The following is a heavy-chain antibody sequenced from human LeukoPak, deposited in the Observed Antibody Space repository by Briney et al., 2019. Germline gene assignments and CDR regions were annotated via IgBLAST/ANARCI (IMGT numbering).Heavy chain of an antibody. CDR1: GFTSRNYA. J-gene: IGHJ4*02. CDR3: ARNDYGDYYFDY. Sequence: GGSLRLSCSASGFTSRNYAMHWVRQAPGKGLEWVAVISYDGSNKYYADSVKGRFTISRDNSKNTLYLQMNSLRAEDTAVYYCARNDYGDYYFDYWGQGTLVTASS. D-gene: IGHD4-17*01. CDR2: ISYDGSNK. V-gene: IGHV3-30-3*01.